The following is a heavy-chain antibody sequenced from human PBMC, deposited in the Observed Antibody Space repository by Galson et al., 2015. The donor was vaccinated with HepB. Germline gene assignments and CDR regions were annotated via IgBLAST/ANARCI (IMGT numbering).Heavy chain of an antibody. V-gene: IGHV3-23*01. CDR2: ISGSGGST. J-gene: IGHJ4*02. Sequence: SLRLSCAASGFTFSSYAMSWVRQAPGKGLEWVSAISGSGGSTYYADSVKGRFTISRDNSKNTLYLQMNSLRAEDTAVYYCAKVGQLRYFDWLLYDTLDYWGQGTLVTVSS. CDR3: AKVGQLRYFDWLLYDTLDY. CDR1: GFTFSSYA. D-gene: IGHD3-9*01.